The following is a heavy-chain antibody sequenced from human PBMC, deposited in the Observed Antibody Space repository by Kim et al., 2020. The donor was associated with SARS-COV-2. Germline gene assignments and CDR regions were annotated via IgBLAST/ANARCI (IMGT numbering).Heavy chain of an antibody. J-gene: IGHJ4*02. CDR1: GFTFSNAW. V-gene: IGHV3-15*01. Sequence: GGSLRLSCAASGFTFSNAWMSWVRQAPGKGLEWVGRIKSKTDGGTTDYAAPVKGRFTISRDDSKNTLYLQMNSLKTEDTAVYYCTTDPGYYDSSGYYPLFDYWGQGTLVTVSS. D-gene: IGHD3-22*01. CDR2: IKSKTDGGTT. CDR3: TTDPGYYDSSGYYPLFDY.